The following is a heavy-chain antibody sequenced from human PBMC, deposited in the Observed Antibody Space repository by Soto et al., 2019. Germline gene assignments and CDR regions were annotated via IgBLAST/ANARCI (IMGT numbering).Heavy chain of an antibody. CDR3: AHLGYCSGGSCYPSDY. CDR1: GFSLSTSGVG. Sequence: SGPTLVNPTQTLTLSCTFSGFSLSTSGVGVGWIRQPPGKALEWLALIYWDDDKRYSPSLKSRLTITKDTSKNQVVLTMTNMDPVDTATYYCAHLGYCSGGSCYPSDYWGQGTLVTVSS. J-gene: IGHJ4*02. V-gene: IGHV2-5*02. D-gene: IGHD2-15*01. CDR2: IYWDDDK.